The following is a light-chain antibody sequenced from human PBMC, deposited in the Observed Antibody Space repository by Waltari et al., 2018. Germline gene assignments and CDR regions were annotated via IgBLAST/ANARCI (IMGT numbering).Light chain of an antibody. V-gene: IGKV4-1*01. Sequence: DIVMTQSPDSLAVSLGERATINCKSSQSVLYSSNNKSYLAWYQHKPGQPPKRLIYWASTRESGVPDRFSGSGSGTDFTLTTSSLQAEDVAVYYCQQYYSTPWTFGQGTKVEI. J-gene: IGKJ1*01. CDR3: QQYYSTPWT. CDR2: WAS. CDR1: QSVLYSSNNKSY.